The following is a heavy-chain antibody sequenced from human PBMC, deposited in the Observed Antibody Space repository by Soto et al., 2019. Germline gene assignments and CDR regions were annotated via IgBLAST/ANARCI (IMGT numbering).Heavy chain of an antibody. J-gene: IGHJ2*01. CDR1: GFAVTSSY. CDR3: ARHVGSYWYFDL. CDR2: IYSGRDT. Sequence: EVQLVESGGGLVQPGGSLRLSCTASGFAVTSSYMGWVRRAPGKGLEWVSSIYSGRDTYYAGSVRGRFTSTTDNSMDTLYLQMNSLRVDDTAMYYCARHVGSYWYFDLWGRGTLVTVSS. V-gene: IGHV3-66*04. D-gene: IGHD1-26*01.